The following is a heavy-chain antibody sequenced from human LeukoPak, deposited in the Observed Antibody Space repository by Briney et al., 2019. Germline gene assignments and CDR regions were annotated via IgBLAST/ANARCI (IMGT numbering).Heavy chain of an antibody. CDR3: ARWRVELRVEDY. Sequence: ASVKVSCKASGYTFTGYYMHWVLQAPGQGLEWMGWINPNSGGTNYAQKFQGRVTMTRDTSISTAYMELSRLRSDDTAVYYCARWRVELRVEDYWGQGTLVTVSS. CDR2: INPNSGGT. CDR1: GYTFTGYY. J-gene: IGHJ4*02. V-gene: IGHV1-2*02. D-gene: IGHD1-7*01.